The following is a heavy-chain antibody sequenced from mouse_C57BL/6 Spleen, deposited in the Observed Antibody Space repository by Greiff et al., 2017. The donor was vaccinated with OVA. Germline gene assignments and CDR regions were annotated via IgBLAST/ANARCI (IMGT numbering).Heavy chain of an antibody. CDR3: ARLTTVVDWYFDV. J-gene: IGHJ1*03. V-gene: IGHV1-76*01. CDR1: GYTFTDYY. Sequence: VQLQQSGAELVRPGASVKLSCKASGYTFTDYYINWVKQRPGQGLEWIARIYPGSGNTYYNEKFKGKATLTAEKSSSTAYMQLSSLTSEDSAVYFCARLTTVVDWYFDVWGTGTTVTVSS. CDR2: IYPGSGNT. D-gene: IGHD1-1*01.